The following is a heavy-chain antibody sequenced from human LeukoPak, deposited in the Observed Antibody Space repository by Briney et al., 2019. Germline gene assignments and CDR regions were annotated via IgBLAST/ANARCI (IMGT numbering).Heavy chain of an antibody. J-gene: IGHJ4*02. V-gene: IGHV4-31*03. CDR1: GGSISSGGYY. CDR3: ARVVAYDSTGYYLYYFDH. D-gene: IGHD3-22*01. CDR2: IHYSGDT. Sequence: SETLSLTCTVSGGSISSGGYYWSWIRQHPGKGLEWIGYIHYSGDTYYSPSLKSRLTISVGTSKSQFPLRLRSVTAADTAVYYCARVVAYDSTGYYLYYFDHWGQGTLVTVAA.